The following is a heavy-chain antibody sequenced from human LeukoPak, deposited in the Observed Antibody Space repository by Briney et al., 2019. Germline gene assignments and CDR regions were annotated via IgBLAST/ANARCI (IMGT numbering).Heavy chain of an antibody. Sequence: GGSLRLSCATSGFTFSSYAMSWIRQAPGKGLEWVSGISGSGGSTYYADSVKGRFTISRDNSKNTLYLQMNSLRAEDTAVYYCAKGRDNWGLSTMDVWGKGTTVTVSS. D-gene: IGHD7-27*01. CDR1: GFTFSSYA. CDR2: ISGSGGST. CDR3: AKGRDNWGLSTMDV. J-gene: IGHJ6*03. V-gene: IGHV3-23*01.